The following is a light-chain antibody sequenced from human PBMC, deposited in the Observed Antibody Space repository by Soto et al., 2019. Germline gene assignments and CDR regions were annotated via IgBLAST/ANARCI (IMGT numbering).Light chain of an antibody. Sequence: EIVLTQSPATLSLSPGERATLSCRASQIVSSALAWYQQKPGRSPRLLIYDASNRATGIPARFSGSGSGTEFTLTRSSLEAEDFAVYYCQQRRNWPRLNFGGGPKVEIK. CDR2: DAS. J-gene: IGKJ4*01. CDR1: QIVSSA. V-gene: IGKV3-11*01. CDR3: QQRRNWPRLN.